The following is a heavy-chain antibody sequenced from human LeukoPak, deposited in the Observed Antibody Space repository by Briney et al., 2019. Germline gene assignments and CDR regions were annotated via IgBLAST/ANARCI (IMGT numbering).Heavy chain of an antibody. CDR2: INPNSGGT. J-gene: IGHJ4*02. D-gene: IGHD6-19*01. Sequence: ASVKVSCKASGYTFTGYYIHWVRQAPGQGLEWMGWINPNSGGTNYAQKFQGRVTMTRDTSISTAYMELSRLRSDDTALYYCARTHDSSDWYGGDYWGQGTLVTVSS. CDR3: ARTHDSSDWYGGDY. CDR1: GYTFTGYY. V-gene: IGHV1-2*02.